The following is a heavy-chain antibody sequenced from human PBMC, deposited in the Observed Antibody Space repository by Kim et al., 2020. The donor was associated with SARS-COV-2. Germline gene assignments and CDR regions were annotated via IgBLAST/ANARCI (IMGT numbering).Heavy chain of an antibody. CDR3: ASRGLTPASQAFDI. Sequence: SVKVSCKASGGTFSSYAISWVRQAPGQGLEWMGGIIPIFGTANYAQKFQGRVTITADETTSTAYMELSNLRSEDTAVYYCASRGLTPASQAFDIWGQGTMVTDSS. D-gene: IGHD3-10*01. J-gene: IGHJ3*02. V-gene: IGHV1-69*13. CDR1: GGTFSSYA. CDR2: IIPIFGTA.